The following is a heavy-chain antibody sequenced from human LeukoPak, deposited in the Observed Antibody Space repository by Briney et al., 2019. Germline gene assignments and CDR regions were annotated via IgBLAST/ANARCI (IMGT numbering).Heavy chain of an antibody. V-gene: IGHV6-1*01. CDR3: ARGFALDF. Sequence: SQTLSLTCDISGDTVSSNSAAWNWIRQSPSRGLEWLGRTYYGSKWYYDYAVSVKSRITISPDTSKNQFSLQLNSVTADDTAAYYCARGFALDFWGQGTMVTVSS. CDR1: GDTVSSNSAA. CDR2: TYYGSKWYY. J-gene: IGHJ3*01.